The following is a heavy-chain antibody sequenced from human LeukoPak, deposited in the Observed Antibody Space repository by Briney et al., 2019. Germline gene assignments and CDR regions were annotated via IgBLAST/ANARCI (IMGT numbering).Heavy chain of an antibody. CDR1: GFTFSSYA. D-gene: IGHD2-15*01. V-gene: IGHV3-23*01. J-gene: IGHJ5*02. Sequence: GGSLRLSCAASGFTFSSYAMSWVRQAPGRGLEWVSAISGSGGSTYYADSVKGRFTISRDNSKNTLCLQMNSLRAEDTAVYYCAKDERAAPRAVDWFDPWGQGTLVTVSS. CDR3: AKDERAAPRAVDWFDP. CDR2: ISGSGGST.